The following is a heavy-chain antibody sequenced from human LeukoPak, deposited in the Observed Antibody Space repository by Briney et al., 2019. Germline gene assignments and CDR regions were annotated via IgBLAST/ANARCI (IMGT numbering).Heavy chain of an antibody. CDR1: GASITGHH. V-gene: IGHV4-59*11. J-gene: IGHJ5*02. Sequence: SETLSLTCTVTGASITGHHWSWIRQPPGKGLECIGYIYPGGSIDYSPSLKSRASISGDSSKNLLSLNLTSVTAADTAMYYYVKVGYGSGTWGWFDPWGQGTLVSVSA. CDR2: IYPGGSI. CDR3: VKVGYGSGTWGWFDP. D-gene: IGHD3-10*01.